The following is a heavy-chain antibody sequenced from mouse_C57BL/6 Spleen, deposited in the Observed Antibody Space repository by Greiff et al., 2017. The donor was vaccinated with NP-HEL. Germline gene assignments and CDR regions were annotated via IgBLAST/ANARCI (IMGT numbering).Heavy chain of an antibody. Sequence: EVQLQQSGPGLVKPSQSLSLTCSVTGYSITSGYYWNWIRQFPGNKLEWMGYISYDGSNNYNPSLKNRISITRDTSKNQFFLKLNSVTTEDTATYYCARYYGSSDYWGQGTTLTVSS. CDR2: ISYDGSN. D-gene: IGHD1-1*01. V-gene: IGHV3-6*01. CDR3: ARYYGSSDY. CDR1: GYSITSGYY. J-gene: IGHJ2*01.